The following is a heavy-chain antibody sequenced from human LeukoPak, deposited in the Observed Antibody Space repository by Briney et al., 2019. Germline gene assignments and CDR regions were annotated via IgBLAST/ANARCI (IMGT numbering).Heavy chain of an antibody. J-gene: IGHJ4*02. V-gene: IGHV4-34*01. D-gene: IGHD7-27*01. CDR2: INHTGST. CDR1: GGSFSGYY. CDR3: ASRKLGNDY. Sequence: SETLSLTCAVYGGSFSGYYWSWIRQPPGKGLEWIGEINHTGSTSYSPSLKSRVTISADTSQNQFSLKLSSVTAADTAVYYCASRKLGNDYWGQGTLVTVSS.